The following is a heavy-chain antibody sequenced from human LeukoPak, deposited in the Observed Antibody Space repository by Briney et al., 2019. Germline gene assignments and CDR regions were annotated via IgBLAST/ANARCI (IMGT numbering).Heavy chain of an antibody. CDR3: AKTNGYYDY. J-gene: IGHJ4*02. CDR2: IRFDGGDT. CDR1: GFTFNNYW. Sequence: GGSLRLSCAASGFTFNNYWMHWVRQAPGMGLVWVSSIRFDGGDTAYADSAKGRFTISRDNAKNTMFLQMNSLSAEDTALYYCAKTNGYYDYWGQGTLVAVSS. D-gene: IGHD3-22*01. V-gene: IGHV3-74*01.